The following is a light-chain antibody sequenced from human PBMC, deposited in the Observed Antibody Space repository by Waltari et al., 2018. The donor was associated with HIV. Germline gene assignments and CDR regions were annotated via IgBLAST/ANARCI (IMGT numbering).Light chain of an antibody. V-gene: IGLV3-21*04. CDR1: HTGSRS. Sequence: SYMLTQPPSVSAAPGETARLTREGDHTGSRSVQWYQQQAGQAPVLVIYYDIDRPSGIPERFSGSNSDNTATLTISRVEAGDEADYYCQVWDGDSNHVVFGGGTKLTVL. CDR2: YDI. CDR3: QVWDGDSNHVV. J-gene: IGLJ2*01.